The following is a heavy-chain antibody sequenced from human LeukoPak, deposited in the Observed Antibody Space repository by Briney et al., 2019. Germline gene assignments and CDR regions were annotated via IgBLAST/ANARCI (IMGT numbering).Heavy chain of an antibody. CDR3: ARGDHIVVVVAATFDY. CDR2: INPSGGST. J-gene: IGHJ4*02. Sequence: ASVKVSCKASGYTFTSYYMHWVRQPPGQGLEWMGIINPSGGSTSYAQKFQGRVTMTRDTSTSTVYMELSSLRSEDTAVYYCARGDHIVVVVAATFDYWGQGTLVTVSS. V-gene: IGHV1-46*01. D-gene: IGHD2-15*01. CDR1: GYTFTSYY.